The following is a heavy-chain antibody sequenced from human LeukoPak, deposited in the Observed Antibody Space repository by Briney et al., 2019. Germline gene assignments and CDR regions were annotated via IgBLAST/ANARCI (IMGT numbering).Heavy chain of an antibody. CDR3: ARERKGNYYDSSGYYYGSFDY. J-gene: IGHJ4*02. V-gene: IGHV1-8*01. Sequence: ASVKVSCKASGYTFTSYDINWVRQATGQGLEWMGWINPNSGNTGYAQKFQGRVTMTRNTSISTAYMELSSLRSEDTAVYYCARERKGNYYDSSGYYYGSFDYWGQGTLVTVSS. CDR2: INPNSGNT. D-gene: IGHD3-22*01. CDR1: GYTFTSYD.